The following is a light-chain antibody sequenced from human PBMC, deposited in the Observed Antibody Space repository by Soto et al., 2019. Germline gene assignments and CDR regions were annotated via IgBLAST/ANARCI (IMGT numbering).Light chain of an antibody. Sequence: QSALTQPASVSGSPGQSITISCTGTSSDVGGYNYVSWYQQHPGKAPKLMIYDVSNRPSGVSNRFSGSKSGNTASLTLSGLQAEYEADYYCSSYTSSSTLLYVFGTGTKVTVL. V-gene: IGLV2-14*01. J-gene: IGLJ1*01. CDR2: DVS. CDR1: SSDVGGYNY. CDR3: SSYTSSSTLLYV.